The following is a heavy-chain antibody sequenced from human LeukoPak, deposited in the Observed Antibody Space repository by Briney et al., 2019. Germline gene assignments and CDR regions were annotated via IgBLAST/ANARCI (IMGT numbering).Heavy chain of an antibody. CDR2: IKSDGSEE. CDR3: ARGDLWLGH. Sequence: GGSLRLSCATSGFIFSSYWMCWVRQAPGKGLEWVANIKSDGSEEYYGDSVKGRFTISRDNAKNSLYLQMNSLGVEDTAVYYCARGDLWLGHWGQGSLVTVSS. V-gene: IGHV3-7*01. CDR1: GFIFSSYW. J-gene: IGHJ4*02. D-gene: IGHD3-10*01.